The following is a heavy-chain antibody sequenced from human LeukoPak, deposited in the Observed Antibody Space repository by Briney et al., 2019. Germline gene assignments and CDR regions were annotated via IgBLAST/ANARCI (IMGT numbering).Heavy chain of an antibody. Sequence: GSLRLSCEASGFTFNDYAMHWVRQAPGKGLEWVSYISSSGSTIYYADSVKGRFTISRDNAKNSLYLQMNSLRAEDTAVYYCAELGITMIGGVWGKGTTVTISS. CDR3: AELGITMIGGV. D-gene: IGHD3-10*02. CDR1: GFTFNDYA. V-gene: IGHV3-48*03. CDR2: ISSSGSTI. J-gene: IGHJ6*04.